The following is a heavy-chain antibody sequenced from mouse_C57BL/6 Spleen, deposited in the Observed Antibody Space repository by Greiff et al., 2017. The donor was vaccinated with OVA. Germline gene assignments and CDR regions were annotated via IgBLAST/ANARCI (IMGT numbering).Heavy chain of an antibody. CDR1: GYTFTSYW. J-gene: IGHJ2*01. CDR3: ARSSSPY. Sequence: QVQLQQPGAELVKPGASVTLSCKASGYTFTSYWMHWVKQRPGQGLEWLGMIHPNSGSTNYNEKFKSKATLTVDKSNSTAYIQHSSVTSEGAGVYYCARSSSPYWGQGTTLTVSS. CDR2: IHPNSGST. V-gene: IGHV1-64*01.